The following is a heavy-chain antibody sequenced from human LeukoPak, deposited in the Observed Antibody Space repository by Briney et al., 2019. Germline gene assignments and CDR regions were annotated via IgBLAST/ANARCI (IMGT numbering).Heavy chain of an antibody. Sequence: PSETLSLTCAVYGGSFSGYYWSWIRQPPGKGLEWIGEINHSGSTNYNPSLKSRVTISVDTSKNQVCLKLNSLNAADTAVYQCAKRPRNVICSSNSCYSLGYFDYWGQGTLVPVSS. J-gene: IGHJ4*02. CDR1: GGSFSGYY. D-gene: IGHD2-2*01. CDR3: AKRPRNVICSSNSCYSLGYFDY. CDR2: INHSGST. V-gene: IGHV4-34*01.